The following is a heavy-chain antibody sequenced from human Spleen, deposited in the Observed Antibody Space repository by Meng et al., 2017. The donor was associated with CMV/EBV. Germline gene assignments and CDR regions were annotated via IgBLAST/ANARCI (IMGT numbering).Heavy chain of an antibody. CDR2: ISGSGGST. D-gene: IGHD2-2*01. V-gene: IGHV3-23*01. CDR1: FRSYG. J-gene: IGHJ4*02. Sequence: FRSYGMSWVRQAPGKGLEWVSGISGSGGSTFYADSVKGRFTISRDNSKNTLYLQMNSLRAEDTAVYYCAKGGEYCSSTRCIAYYYDYWGQGTLVTVSS. CDR3: AKGGEYCSSTRCIAYYYDY.